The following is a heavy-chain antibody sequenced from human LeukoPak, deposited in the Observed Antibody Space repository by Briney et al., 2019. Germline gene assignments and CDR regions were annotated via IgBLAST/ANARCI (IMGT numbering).Heavy chain of an antibody. CDR2: IIPIFGTA. CDR3: ARDVFRGTSTYYLPTHYFDY. Sequence: GSSVTVSFTASGGTFISYAISWVRQAPGQGPEWMGGIIPIFGTANYAQKFQGRVTITADESTSTAYMELSSLRSEDTAVYYCARDVFRGTSTYYLPTHYFDYRGQGTLVTVSS. V-gene: IGHV1-69*01. D-gene: IGHD3-22*01. CDR1: GGTFISYA. J-gene: IGHJ4*02.